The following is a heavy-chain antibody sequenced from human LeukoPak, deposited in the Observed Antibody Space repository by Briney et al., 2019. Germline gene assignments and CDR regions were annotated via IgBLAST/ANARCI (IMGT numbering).Heavy chain of an antibody. J-gene: IGHJ5*02. CDR2: INRNGSST. CDR3: AIEFTNYNGWYFFS. V-gene: IGHV3-33*08. D-gene: IGHD6-19*01. CDR1: GFTFSCYD. Sequence: GGSLRLSCEASGFTFSCYDMHWVRQAPGQGLEWVAGINRNGSSTNYADSVKGRFTISRDNSRNTLYLQLSSLRAEDTAVYYCAIEFTNYNGWYFFSWGRGTMATVS.